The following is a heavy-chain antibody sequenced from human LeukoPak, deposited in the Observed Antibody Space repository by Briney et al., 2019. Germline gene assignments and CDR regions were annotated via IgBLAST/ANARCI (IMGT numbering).Heavy chain of an antibody. CDR1: GYSFTIYW. Sequence: PGESMKISWKGSGYSFTIYWIGWVRQMPGKGLEWMGIIYPGDSDTRYSPSFQGQVTISADKSISTAYLQWSSLKASDTAMYYCARQGFTTRAYAGNWFDPWGQGTLVTVSS. CDR3: ARQGFTTRAYAGNWFDP. V-gene: IGHV5-51*01. CDR2: IYPGDSDT. J-gene: IGHJ5*02. D-gene: IGHD3-16*01.